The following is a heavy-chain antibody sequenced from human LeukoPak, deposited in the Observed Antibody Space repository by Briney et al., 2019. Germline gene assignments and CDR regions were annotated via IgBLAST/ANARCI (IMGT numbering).Heavy chain of an antibody. CDR3: ARDRGDHWFAP. J-gene: IGHJ5*02. CDR2: IYHSGST. V-gene: IGHV4-38-2*02. Sequence: SETLSLTCTVSGYSISSGYYWGWIRQPPGKGLEWIGSIYHSGSTYYNPSLKSRVTISVDTSKNQFSLKLSSVTAADTAVYYLARDRGDHWFAPWGQGTLVTVCS. D-gene: IGHD4-17*01. CDR1: GYSISSGYY.